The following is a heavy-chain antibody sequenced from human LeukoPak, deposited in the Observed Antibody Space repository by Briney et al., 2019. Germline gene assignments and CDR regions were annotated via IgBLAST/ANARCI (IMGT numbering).Heavy chain of an antibody. Sequence: SVKVSYKASGGTFSSYAISWVRQAPGQGLEWMGGIIPIFGTANYAQKFQGRVTITTDESTSTAYMELSSLRSEDTAVYYCARGSRDYYDSSGYRFDYWGQGTLVTVSS. CDR1: GGTFSSYA. CDR2: IIPIFGTA. CDR3: ARGSRDYYDSSGYRFDY. D-gene: IGHD3-22*01. V-gene: IGHV1-69*05. J-gene: IGHJ4*02.